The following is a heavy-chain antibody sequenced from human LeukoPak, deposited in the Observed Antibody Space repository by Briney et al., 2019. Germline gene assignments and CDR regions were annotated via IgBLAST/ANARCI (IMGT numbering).Heavy chain of an antibody. Sequence: ASVKVSCKASGYTFTSYGISWVRQAPGQGLEWMGWISAYNGNTNYEQKLQGRVNMTTDTSTSTAYMELRRLRSDDTAVYYCASLKNSYDSSGYLVTDAFDIWGQGTMVTVSS. D-gene: IGHD3-22*01. V-gene: IGHV1-18*01. CDR1: GYTFTSYG. CDR3: ASLKNSYDSSGYLVTDAFDI. J-gene: IGHJ3*02. CDR2: ISAYNGNT.